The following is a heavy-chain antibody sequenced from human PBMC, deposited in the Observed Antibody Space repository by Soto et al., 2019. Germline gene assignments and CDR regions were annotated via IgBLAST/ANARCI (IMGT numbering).Heavy chain of an antibody. CDR2: MSHRGGT. J-gene: IGHJ3*02. CDR3: ARVERGTATTVVDAFDI. D-gene: IGHD1-1*01. Sequence: QVQLQQWGAGLLKPSETLSLTCAVYGGFVTSGSYYWSWIRQPPGKGLEWIGEMSHRGGTHFSPSLKSRVTISVATSKNQFTLKMSSVTAADTALYYCARVERGTATTVVDAFDIWGPGTMVTVSS. V-gene: IGHV4-34*01. CDR1: GGFVTSGSYY.